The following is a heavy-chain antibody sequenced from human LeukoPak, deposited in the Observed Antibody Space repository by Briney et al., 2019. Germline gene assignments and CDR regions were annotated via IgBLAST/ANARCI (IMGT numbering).Heavy chain of an antibody. J-gene: IGHJ6*03. CDR1: GHTANTYG. CDR2: IFSYTGQT. D-gene: IGHD3-3*01. Sequence: ASVKVSCKASGHTANTYGFSGIRQAPGQGLEWIGWIFSYTGQTKYADKFQGRVTMTTDTSKTIAYLDLRSLRSDDTAVYFCANVAKGRFFFYYMDVWGEGTTVTVS. V-gene: IGHV1-18*01. CDR3: ANVAKGRFFFYYMDV.